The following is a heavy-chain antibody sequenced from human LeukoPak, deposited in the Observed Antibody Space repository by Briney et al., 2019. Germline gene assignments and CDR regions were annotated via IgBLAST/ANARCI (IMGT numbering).Heavy chain of an antibody. CDR1: GFTYSDYY. Sequence: GGSLRLSCAASGFTYSDYYMSWIRQAPGKGLEWVSYIGSSGRTIYYADSVKGRFTISRDNAKNSLYLQMNSLRAEDTAVYYCARKTDSGGQGDYWGPGTLVTVSS. CDR2: IGSSGRTI. CDR3: ARKTDSGGQGDY. V-gene: IGHV3-11*04. J-gene: IGHJ4*02. D-gene: IGHD3-22*01.